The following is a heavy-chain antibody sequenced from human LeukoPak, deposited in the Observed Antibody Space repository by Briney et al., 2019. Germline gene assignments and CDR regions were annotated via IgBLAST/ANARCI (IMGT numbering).Heavy chain of an antibody. CDR1: GGSISSYY. D-gene: IGHD6-13*01. CDR2: IYYSGST. V-gene: IGHV4-59*08. Sequence: SETLSLTCSVSGGSISSYYWSWIRQPPGKGLEWIGYIYYSGSTNYNPSLKSRVTISVDTSKNQFSLKLSSVTAADTAVYYCARRAGGQLVPTYFDYWGQGTLVTVSS. CDR3: ARRAGGQLVPTYFDY. J-gene: IGHJ4*02.